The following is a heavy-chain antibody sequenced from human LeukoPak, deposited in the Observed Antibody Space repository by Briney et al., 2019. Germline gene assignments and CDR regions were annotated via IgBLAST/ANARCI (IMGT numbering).Heavy chain of an antibody. CDR2: IHQYGRAK. V-gene: IGHV3-7*04. D-gene: IGHD5-18*01. CDR3: ARADSYGSILDY. Sequence: GGSLRLSCAASGFTFSNYWMRWVRQAPGEGLEWVATIHQYGRAKYYVDSVRGRFTFSRDNTKNSLHLQMNSLRAEDTAVYYCARADSYGSILDYWGQGTRVSDSS. CDR1: GFTFSNYW. J-gene: IGHJ4*02.